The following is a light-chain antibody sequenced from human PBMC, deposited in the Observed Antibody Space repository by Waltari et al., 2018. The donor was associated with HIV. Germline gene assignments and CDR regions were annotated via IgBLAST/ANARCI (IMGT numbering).Light chain of an antibody. CDR1: QDISNY. Sequence: DIQMTQSPSSLSASVGDRVTITCQASQDISNYLNWYQQKPGKAPKLLIFDASNLETGVPSRLSGSGAGTDFTFTISSLQAKDIATYYCQQYDNVPPTFGGGTKVEIK. J-gene: IGKJ4*01. CDR3: QQYDNVPPT. V-gene: IGKV1-33*01. CDR2: DAS.